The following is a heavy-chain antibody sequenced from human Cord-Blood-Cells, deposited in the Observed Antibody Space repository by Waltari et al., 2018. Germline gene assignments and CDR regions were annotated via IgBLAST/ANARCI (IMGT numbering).Heavy chain of an antibody. D-gene: IGHD5-18*01. CDR2: INHSVST. CDR3: ARERLGWLEVFDY. CDR1: GGSFCGYY. V-gene: IGHV4-34*01. J-gene: IGHJ4*02. Sequence: QVQLQQWGAGLLKPSETLSLTCAVYGGSFCGYYWSWIRQPPGKGLEWIGEINHSVSTNYNPSLKSRVTISVDTSKNQFSLKLSSVTAADTAVYYCARERLGWLEVFDYWGQGTLVTVSS.